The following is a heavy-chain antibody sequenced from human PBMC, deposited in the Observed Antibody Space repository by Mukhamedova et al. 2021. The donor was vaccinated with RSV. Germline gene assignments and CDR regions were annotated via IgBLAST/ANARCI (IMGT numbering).Heavy chain of an antibody. CDR3: ARDGADYYDSSGYYYY. D-gene: IGHD3-22*01. CDR2: INPNSGGT. V-gene: IGHV1-2*02. J-gene: IGHJ4*02. Sequence: GQGLEWLGWINPNSGGTNYAQRFQGRVTMTRATSISTAYMELSRLRSDDTAVYYWARDGADYYDSSGYYYYWGQGTPVTVSS.